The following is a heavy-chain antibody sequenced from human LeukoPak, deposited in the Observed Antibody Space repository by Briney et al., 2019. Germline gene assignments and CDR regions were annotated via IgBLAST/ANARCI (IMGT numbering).Heavy chain of an antibody. Sequence: ASVKVSCKASGYTFTGYYMHWVRQAPGQGLEWMGWINPNSGNTGYAQKFQGRVTMTRNTSISTAYMELSSLRSEDTAVYYCARASRRGIDYWGQGTLVTVSS. CDR3: ARASRRGIDY. J-gene: IGHJ4*02. CDR1: GYTFTGYY. CDR2: INPNSGNT. D-gene: IGHD3-16*01. V-gene: IGHV1-8*02.